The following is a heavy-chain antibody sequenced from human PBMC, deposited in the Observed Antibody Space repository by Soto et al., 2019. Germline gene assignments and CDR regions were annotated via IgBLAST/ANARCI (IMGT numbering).Heavy chain of an antibody. CDR2: INSDGSST. D-gene: IGHD3-10*01. CDR1: GFTFSSYW. J-gene: IGHJ6*02. CDR3: AREGSRFGELLYYYYGMDV. Sequence: GGSLRLSCAASGFTFSSYWMHWVRQAPGKGLVWVSRINSDGSSTSYADSVKGRFTTSRDNAKNTLYLQMNSLRAEDTAVYYCAREGSRFGELLYYYYGMDVWGQGTTVTVSS. V-gene: IGHV3-74*01.